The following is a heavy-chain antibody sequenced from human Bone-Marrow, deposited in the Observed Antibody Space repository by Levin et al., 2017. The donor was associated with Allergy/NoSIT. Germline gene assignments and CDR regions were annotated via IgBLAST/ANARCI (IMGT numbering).Heavy chain of an antibody. Sequence: TSQTLSLTCTVSGGSIHSYYWSWIRQPPGKGLEWIGYISYSGSTNYNPSLKSRVTISVETSKNQFSLKLSSVTAADTAVYYCARNYDFWSGYSFGAFDIWGQGTMVTVSS. J-gene: IGHJ3*02. CDR1: GGSIHSYY. CDR2: ISYSGST. CDR3: ARNYDFWSGYSFGAFDI. D-gene: IGHD3-3*01. V-gene: IGHV4-59*01.